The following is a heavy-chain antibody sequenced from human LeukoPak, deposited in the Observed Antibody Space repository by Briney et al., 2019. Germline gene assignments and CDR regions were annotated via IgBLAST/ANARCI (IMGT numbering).Heavy chain of an antibody. CDR2: IRYDGSNK. Sequence: GSLRLSCAASGFTFSSYSMNWVRQAPGKGLEWVAFIRYDGSNKYYADSVKGRFTISRDNSKNTLYLQMNSLRAEDTAVYYCAKVSGSVIDYWGQGTLVTVSS. J-gene: IGHJ4*02. V-gene: IGHV3-30*02. CDR1: GFTFSSYS. D-gene: IGHD3-10*01. CDR3: AKVSGSVIDY.